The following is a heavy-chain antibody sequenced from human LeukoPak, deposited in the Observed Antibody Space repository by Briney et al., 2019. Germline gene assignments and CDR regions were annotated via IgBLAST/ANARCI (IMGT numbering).Heavy chain of an antibody. J-gene: IGHJ1*01. CDR1: SDSISSSY. CDR3: ARGYCSSTICFQYFHH. Sequence: SETLSLTCTVSSDSISSSYWSWIRQPPGKGLEWIGYIYYSGSTNYNPSLKSRVAISVDTSKNQFSLKLNSETAADTAVYYCARGYCSSTICFQYFHHWGQGTLVTVSS. CDR2: IYYSGST. D-gene: IGHD2-2*01. V-gene: IGHV4-59*01.